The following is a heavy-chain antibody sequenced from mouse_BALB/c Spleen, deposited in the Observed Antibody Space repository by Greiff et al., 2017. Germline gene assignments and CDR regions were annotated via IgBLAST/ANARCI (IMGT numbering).Heavy chain of an antibody. CDR3: ARDISY. CDR2: IRNKANGYTT. Sequence: EVQLVESGGGLVQPGGSLRLSCATSGFTFTDYYMSWVRQPPGKALEWLGFIRNKANGYTTEYSASVKGRFTISRDNSQSILYLQMNTLRAEDSATYYCARDISYWGQGTLVTVSA. J-gene: IGHJ3*01. CDR1: GFTFTDYY. V-gene: IGHV7-3*02.